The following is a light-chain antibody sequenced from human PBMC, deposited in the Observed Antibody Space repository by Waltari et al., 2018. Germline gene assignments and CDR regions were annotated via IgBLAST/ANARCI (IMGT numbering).Light chain of an antibody. Sequence: QSALTQPASVSGSPGQSITISCTGTSSDIGTYNYVPWYQQHPGKAPKLILYEVRQRPSGVSNRFSGSKSGNTASLAISGLQAEDEADYYCSSYTRSITYVMFGGGTKLTVL. CDR2: EVR. CDR3: SSYTRSITYVM. CDR1: SSDIGTYNY. J-gene: IGLJ3*02. V-gene: IGLV2-14*01.